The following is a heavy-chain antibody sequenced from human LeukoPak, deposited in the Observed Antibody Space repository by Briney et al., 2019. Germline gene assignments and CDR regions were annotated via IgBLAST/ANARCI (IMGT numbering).Heavy chain of an antibody. J-gene: IGHJ4*02. CDR3: ARTMQLGDY. V-gene: IGHV3-74*01. CDR1: GFTLSNYW. Sequence: GGSLRLSCAASGFTLSNYWMHWVRQAPGKGLVWVSRINSDGSSTSHADSVKGRFTISRDNAKNTLYLQMNSLRAEDTAVYYCARTMQLGDYWGQGTLVTVSS. CDR2: INSDGSST. D-gene: IGHD6-13*01.